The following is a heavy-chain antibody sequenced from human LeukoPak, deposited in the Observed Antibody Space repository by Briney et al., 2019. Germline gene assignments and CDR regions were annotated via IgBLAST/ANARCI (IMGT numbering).Heavy chain of an antibody. J-gene: IGHJ4*02. D-gene: IGHD3-16*01. Sequence: GGSLRLSCEVSGFSFSNFAMSWVRQAAGKGLEWVSVVGSTGGTTYCADSVKGRFTISRDNAKNTMILQMNNLRVEDTAIYYCARASWVSSTDAVRWGQGTLVTASS. CDR1: GFSFSNFA. V-gene: IGHV3-23*01. CDR2: VGSTGGTT. CDR3: ARASWVSSTDAVR.